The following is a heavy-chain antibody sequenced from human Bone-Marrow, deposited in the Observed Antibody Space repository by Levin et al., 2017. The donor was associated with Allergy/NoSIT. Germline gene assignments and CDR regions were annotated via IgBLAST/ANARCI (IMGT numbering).Heavy chain of an antibody. D-gene: IGHD3-10*01. CDR1: GGSFSGFF. V-gene: IGHV4-34*01. J-gene: IGHJ6*04. CDR2: ITHSGST. Sequence: SETLSLTCVVSGGSFSGFFGNWIRQSPGKGLEWIGEITHSGSTNYSPSLTSRLTISLDSSKKQLSLKLTSVTAADTAVYYCARGRGFSSGALGSVWGKGTTVIVSS. CDR3: ARGRGFSSGALGSV.